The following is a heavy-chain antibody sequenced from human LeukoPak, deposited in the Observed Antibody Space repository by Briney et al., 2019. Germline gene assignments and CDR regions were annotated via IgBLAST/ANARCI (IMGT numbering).Heavy chain of an antibody. D-gene: IGHD3-22*01. Sequence: SETLSLTCTVSGGSISSYYWSWIRQPAGKGLEWIGRIYYSGSTNYNPSLKSRVTISVDTSKNQFSLKLSSVTAADTAVYYCARGLDYYDSSGYFPFDYWGQGTLVTVSS. CDR1: GGSISSYY. CDR3: ARGLDYYDSSGYFPFDY. V-gene: IGHV4-4*07. J-gene: IGHJ4*02. CDR2: IYYSGST.